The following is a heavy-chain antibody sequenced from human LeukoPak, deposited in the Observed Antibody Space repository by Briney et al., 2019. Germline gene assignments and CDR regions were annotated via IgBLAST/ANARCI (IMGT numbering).Heavy chain of an antibody. V-gene: IGHV4-39*01. J-gene: IGHJ4*02. D-gene: IGHD3-10*01. CDR1: GVSISSSFYY. Sequence: SETLSLTCTVSGVSISSSFYYWGWIRQPPGKGLEWIGSVYYSGSTSYNPSLKSRITISVDTSKNQFSLKLSSVTAADTAVYYCARLTTMVRGVAVTRTLDYWGQGTLVTVSS. CDR2: VYYSGST. CDR3: ARLTTMVRGVAVTRTLDY.